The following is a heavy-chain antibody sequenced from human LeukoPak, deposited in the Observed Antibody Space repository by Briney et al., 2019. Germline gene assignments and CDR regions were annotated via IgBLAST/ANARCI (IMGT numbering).Heavy chain of an antibody. CDR3: AKNNRQWLVQFAFDI. CDR1: GFTFSSYG. V-gene: IGHV3-30*18. Sequence: GGSLRLSCAASGFTFSSYGMHWVRQAPGKGLEWVAVISYDGSNKYYADSVKGRLTISRDNSKNTLYLQMNSLRAEDTAVYYCAKNNRQWLVQFAFDIWGQGTMVTVSS. CDR2: ISYDGSNK. J-gene: IGHJ3*02. D-gene: IGHD6-19*01.